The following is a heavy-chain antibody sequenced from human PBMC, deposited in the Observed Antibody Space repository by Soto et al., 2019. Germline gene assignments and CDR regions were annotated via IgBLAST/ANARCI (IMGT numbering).Heavy chain of an antibody. CDR3: AREAPYDYVWGSYIY. CDR1: GFTFSDYY. J-gene: IGHJ4*02. V-gene: IGHV3-11*01. D-gene: IGHD3-16*01. CDR2: ISSSGSTI. Sequence: GGSLRLSCAASGFTFSDYYMSWIRQAPGKGLEWVSYISSSGSTIYYADSVKGRFTISRDNAKNSLYLQMNSLRAEDTAVYYCAREAPYDYVWGSYIYWGQGTLVTVSS.